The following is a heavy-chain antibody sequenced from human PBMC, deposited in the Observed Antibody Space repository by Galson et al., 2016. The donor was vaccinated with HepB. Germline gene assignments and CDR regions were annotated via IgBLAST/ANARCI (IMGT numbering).Heavy chain of an antibody. CDR3: AATYYDFWSGHWKFDY. Sequence: SLRLSCAASGFPFSNYAMNWVRQAPGKGLEWVSGISGIGASTYHADSVKGRFTISRDNSKNTLSLQMNSLRAEDTATYYCAATYYDFWSGHWKFDYWGQGTLVTVSS. J-gene: IGHJ4*02. CDR2: ISGIGAST. D-gene: IGHD3-3*01. V-gene: IGHV3-23*01. CDR1: GFPFSNYA.